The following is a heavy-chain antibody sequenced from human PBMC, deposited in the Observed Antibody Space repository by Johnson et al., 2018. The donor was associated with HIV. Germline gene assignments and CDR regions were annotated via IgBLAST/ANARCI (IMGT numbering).Heavy chain of an antibody. CDR2: ISYDGSNK. CDR1: GFTFSRYA. V-gene: IGHV3-30*04. J-gene: IGHJ3*02. CDR3: AREGLRHDAFDI. D-gene: IGHD5-12*01. Sequence: QVQLVESGGGVVQPGGSLRLSCAASGFTFSRYAMHWVRQAPGKGLEWVAVISYDGSNKYFADSVKARFTISRDNAKNSLYLQMNSLRAEDTALYYCAREGLRHDAFDIWGQGTMVTVSS.